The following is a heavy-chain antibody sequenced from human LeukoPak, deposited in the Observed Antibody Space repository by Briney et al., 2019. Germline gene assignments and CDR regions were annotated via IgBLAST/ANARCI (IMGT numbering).Heavy chain of an antibody. D-gene: IGHD2-15*01. V-gene: IGHV4-34*01. CDR2: INHSGST. CDR3: AVLNSYCSGGSCDYYYGMDV. J-gene: IGHJ6*02. CDR1: GGSFSGYY. Sequence: PSGTLSLTCAVYGGSFSGYYWSWIRQPPGKGLEWIGEINHSGSTNYNPSLKSRVTISVDTSKNQFSLKLSSVTAADTAVYYCAVLNSYCSGGSCDYYYGMDVWGQGTTVTVSS.